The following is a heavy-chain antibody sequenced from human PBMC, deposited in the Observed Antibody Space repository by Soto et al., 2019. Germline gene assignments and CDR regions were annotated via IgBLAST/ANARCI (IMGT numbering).Heavy chain of an antibody. J-gene: IGHJ5*02. CDR1: GFTFSSYG. CDR2: ISHDGSNK. Sequence: QVQLVESGGGVVQPGRSLRLSCAASGFTFSSYGMHWVRQAPGKGLEWVAVISHDGSNKYYADSVKGRFTISRDNSKNTLYLQMNSLRAEDTDVYYCAKEAWFREIDPWGQGTLVTVSS. D-gene: IGHD3-10*01. V-gene: IGHV3-30*18. CDR3: AKEAWFREIDP.